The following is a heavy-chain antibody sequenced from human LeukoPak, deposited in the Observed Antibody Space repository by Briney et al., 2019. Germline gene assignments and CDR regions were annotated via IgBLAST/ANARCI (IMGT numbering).Heavy chain of an antibody. D-gene: IGHD5-18*01. V-gene: IGHV3-13*01. CDR2: VSSGHHA. J-gene: IGHJ4*02. CDR3: VREARGYHYTYFDY. Sequence: TKKGLEWVAAVSSGHHAFYGGSVKGRFTVSREDGKNSLYLQMNSLRAGDTAVYYCVREARGYHYTYFDYWGQGSLVTVSS.